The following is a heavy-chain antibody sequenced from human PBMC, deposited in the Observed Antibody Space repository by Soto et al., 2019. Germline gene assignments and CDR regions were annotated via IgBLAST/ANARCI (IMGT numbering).Heavy chain of an antibody. V-gene: IGHV4-34*01. J-gene: IGHJ4*02. Sequence: PSETLSLTCAVYGGSFSGYYWSWIRQPPGKGLEWIGEINHSGSTNYNPSLKSRVTISVDTSKNQFSLKLSSVTAADTAVYYCARGGASRDILTGYYFDYWGQGTLVTVSS. D-gene: IGHD3-9*01. CDR2: INHSGST. CDR3: ARGGASRDILTGYYFDY. CDR1: GGSFSGYY.